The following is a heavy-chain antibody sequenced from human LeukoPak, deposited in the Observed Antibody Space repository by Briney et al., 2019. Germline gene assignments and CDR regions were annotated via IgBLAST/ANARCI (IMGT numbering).Heavy chain of an antibody. CDR3: ARVASSTSWEYYFDY. Sequence: SETLSLTCTVSGGSLSHYYWSWIRQPPGKGLEWIGYIYYSGSTNYNPSLKSRVTISVDTSKNQFSLKLSSVTAADTAVFYCARVASSTSWEYYFDYWGQGTLDTVSS. V-gene: IGHV4-59*08. J-gene: IGHJ4*02. D-gene: IGHD2-2*01. CDR1: GGSLSHYY. CDR2: IYYSGST.